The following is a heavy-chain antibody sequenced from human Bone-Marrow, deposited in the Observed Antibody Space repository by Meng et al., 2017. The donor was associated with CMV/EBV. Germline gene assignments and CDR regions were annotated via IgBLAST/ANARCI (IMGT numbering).Heavy chain of an antibody. CDR2: ISHSGSS. CDR3: ARVDRSPDYYQLLFQGAFDI. J-gene: IGHJ3*02. Sequence: SETLSLTCSVSGGSVSSGNYYWSWIRQPPGKGLESIGYISHSGSSNYNPSLRSRVTISIDTSKNQFSLKLSSVTAADTAVYYCARVDRSPDYYQLLFQGAFDIWGQGTMVTVSS. CDR1: GGSVSSGNYY. D-gene: IGHD2-2*01. V-gene: IGHV4-61*01.